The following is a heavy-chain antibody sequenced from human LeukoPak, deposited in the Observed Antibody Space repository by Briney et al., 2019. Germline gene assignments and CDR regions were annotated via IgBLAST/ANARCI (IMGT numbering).Heavy chain of an antibody. Sequence: GGSLRLSCAASGFTFSGSAMHWVRQASGKGLEWVGRIRSKVNSYATAYAVSVKGRFTISRDDSKNEAYLEMNSLKTEDTAVYYCTRLWDSSSLRYYGMDVWGQGTTVTVSS. CDR1: GFTFSGSA. V-gene: IGHV3-73*01. D-gene: IGHD6-13*01. J-gene: IGHJ6*02. CDR3: TRLWDSSSLRYYGMDV. CDR2: IRSKVNSYAT.